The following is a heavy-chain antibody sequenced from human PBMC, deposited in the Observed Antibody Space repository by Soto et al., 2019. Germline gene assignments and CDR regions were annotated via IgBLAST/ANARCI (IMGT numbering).Heavy chain of an antibody. CDR1: GYSFTSYW. V-gene: IGHV5-10-1*01. D-gene: IGHD2-2*01. CDR3: ARQKLGYCSSTSCHPYYGMDV. J-gene: IGHJ6*02. Sequence: PGESLKISCKGSGYSFTSYWISWVRQMPGKGLEWMGRIDPSDSYTNYSPSFQGHVTISADKSISTAYLQWSSLKASDTAMYYCARQKLGYCSSTSCHPYYGMDVWGQGTTVTVSS. CDR2: IDPSDSYT.